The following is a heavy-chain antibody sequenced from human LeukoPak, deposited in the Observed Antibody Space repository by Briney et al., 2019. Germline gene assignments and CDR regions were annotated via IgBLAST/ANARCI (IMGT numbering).Heavy chain of an antibody. CDR3: ARASIVVVPAATRGDPNFDY. CDR2: ISYDGSNK. V-gene: IGHV3-30-3*01. CDR1: GFTVSSNY. J-gene: IGHJ4*02. D-gene: IGHD2-2*01. Sequence: GGSLRLSCAASGFTVSSNYMSWVRQAPGKGLEWVAVISYDGSNKYYADSVKGRFTISRDNSKNTLYLQMNSLRAEDTAVYYCARASIVVVPAATRGDPNFDYWGQGTLVTVSS.